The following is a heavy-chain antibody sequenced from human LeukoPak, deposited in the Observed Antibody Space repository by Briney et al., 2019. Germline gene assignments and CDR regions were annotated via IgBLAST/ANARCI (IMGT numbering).Heavy chain of an antibody. Sequence: GGALRLSCAASGFTFSRYEMNWVRQAPGQGLEWVSYSSSSGSTIYYADSVKDRFTISRDNAKNSLYQQMSSLRAEDTAVYYCARAGGVVIPAALDNWGQGTLVTVSS. J-gene: IGHJ4*02. V-gene: IGHV3-48*03. D-gene: IGHD2-2*01. CDR2: SSSSGSTI. CDR3: ARAGGVVIPAALDN. CDR1: GFTFSRYE.